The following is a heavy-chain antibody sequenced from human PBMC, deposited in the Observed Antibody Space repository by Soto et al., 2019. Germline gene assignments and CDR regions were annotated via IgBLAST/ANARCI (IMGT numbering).Heavy chain of an antibody. D-gene: IGHD1-7*01. J-gene: IGHJ4*02. CDR3: VKLRLELLYLDS. CDR1: GFTFDNYA. CDR2: ISWNSGNI. Sequence: EVHLMESGGGWVQPGRSLRLSCAASGFTFDNYAMHWVRQAPGKGLEWVSGISWNSGNIGYADSVKGRFTIARDNAKTSLYLEMNSLRAEDTALYYCVKLRLELLYLDSWGLGALVIVSS. V-gene: IGHV3-9*01.